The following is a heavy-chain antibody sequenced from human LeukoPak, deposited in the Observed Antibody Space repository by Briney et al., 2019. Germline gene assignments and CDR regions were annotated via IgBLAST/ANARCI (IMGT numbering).Heavy chain of an antibody. CDR3: ARTGYYGSGSYSDY. Sequence: PGGSLRLSCAASGFAFDDYGMSCVRQAPGKGLEWVSGINWNGDSTGYADSVKGRFTISRDNAKNSLYLQMNSLRAEDTASYYCARTGYYGSGSYSDYWGQGTLVTVSS. V-gene: IGHV3-20*04. CDR2: INWNGDST. J-gene: IGHJ4*02. CDR1: GFAFDDYG. D-gene: IGHD3-10*01.